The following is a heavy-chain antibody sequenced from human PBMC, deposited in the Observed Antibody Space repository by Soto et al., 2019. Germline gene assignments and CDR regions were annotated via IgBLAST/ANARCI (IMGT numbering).Heavy chain of an antibody. D-gene: IGHD7-27*01. CDR1: GASVSSGDYF. V-gene: IGHV4-30-4*01. J-gene: IGHJ5*02. Sequence: QVQLQVSGPGLVEPSQTLSLTCTVSGASVSSGDYFWTWIRQPPGKDLEWIGYIYSSGSTNYNPSLRGRVTMTNDTSKHHFSLNLISVPAADTAFYYCARRVTGGGERFDPWGQGTLVTVSS. CDR2: IYSSGST. CDR3: ARRVTGGGERFDP.